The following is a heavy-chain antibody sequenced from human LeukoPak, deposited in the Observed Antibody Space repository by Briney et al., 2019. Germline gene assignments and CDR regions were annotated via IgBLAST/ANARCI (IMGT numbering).Heavy chain of an antibody. J-gene: IGHJ6*03. CDR2: IYTSGST. V-gene: IGHV4-4*07. CDR3: ARVLITMVRGVIPYYYYYMDV. Sequence: SETLSLTCTVSGGSLSSYYWSWIRQPAGKGLEWIGRIYTSGSTNYNPSLKSRVTISVDKSKNQFSLKLSSVTAADTAVYYCARVLITMVRGVIPYYYYYMDVWGKGTTVTVSS. CDR1: GGSLSSYY. D-gene: IGHD3-10*01.